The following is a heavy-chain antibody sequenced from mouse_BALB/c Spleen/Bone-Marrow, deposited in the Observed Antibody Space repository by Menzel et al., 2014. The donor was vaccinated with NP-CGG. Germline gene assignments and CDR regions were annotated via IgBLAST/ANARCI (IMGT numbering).Heavy chain of an antibody. CDR2: ISTGGSYT. V-gene: IGHV5-6-4*01. D-gene: IGHD2-10*02. Sequence: DVQLVESGGGLVKPGGSLKLSCAASGFTFSSYTMSWVRRTPEKRLEWVATISTGGSYTDYPDSVKGRFTISRDNAKNTLYLQMRSLKSEDTAMYYCTRDQRYGNYIYAMDYWGQGTSVTVSS. J-gene: IGHJ4*01. CDR3: TRDQRYGNYIYAMDY. CDR1: GFTFSSYT.